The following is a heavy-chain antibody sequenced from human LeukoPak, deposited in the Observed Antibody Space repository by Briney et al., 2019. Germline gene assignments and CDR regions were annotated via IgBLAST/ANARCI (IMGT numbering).Heavy chain of an antibody. Sequence: PGGSLRLSCAASGFTFSSYAMSWVRQAPGKGLEWVSAISGSGGSTYYADSVKGRFTISRDNSKNTLYLQMNSLRAEGTAVYYCAKSPRGIAAAGPKGTYFDYWGQGTLVTVSS. V-gene: IGHV3-23*01. CDR2: ISGSGGST. CDR1: GFTFSSYA. CDR3: AKSPRGIAAAGPKGTYFDY. D-gene: IGHD6-13*01. J-gene: IGHJ4*02.